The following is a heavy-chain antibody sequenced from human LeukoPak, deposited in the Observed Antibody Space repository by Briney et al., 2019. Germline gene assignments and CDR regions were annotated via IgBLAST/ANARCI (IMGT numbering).Heavy chain of an antibody. D-gene: IGHD6-13*01. Sequence: PGGSLRLSCAASGFTFSSYGMHWVRQAPGKGLEWVAVMSYDGSNKYYADSVKGRFTISRDNSKNTLYLQMNSLSAEDTAVYYCAKGNGYGSSWYSDYWGQGTLVTVSS. CDR1: GFTFSSYG. J-gene: IGHJ4*02. CDR3: AKGNGYGSSWYSDY. V-gene: IGHV3-30*18. CDR2: MSYDGSNK.